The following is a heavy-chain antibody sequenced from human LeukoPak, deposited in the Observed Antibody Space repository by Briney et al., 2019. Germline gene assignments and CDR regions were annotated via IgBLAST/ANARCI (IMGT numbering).Heavy chain of an antibody. J-gene: IGHJ6*02. D-gene: IGHD2-15*01. V-gene: IGHV4-31*03. CDR2: IYYSGST. CDR3: ASVMVVSDYYYGMDV. CDR1: DGSISSGGYY. Sequence: SQTLSLTCTVSDGSISSGGYYWSWLRQHPGKGLEWIGYIYYSGSTYYNPSLKSRVTISVDTSKNQFSLKLSSVTAADTAVYYCASVMVVSDYYYGMDVWGQGTTVTVSS.